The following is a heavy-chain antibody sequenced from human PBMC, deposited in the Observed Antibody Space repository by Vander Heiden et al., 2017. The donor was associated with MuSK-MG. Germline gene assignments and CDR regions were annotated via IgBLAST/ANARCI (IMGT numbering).Heavy chain of an antibody. CDR2: INHSGST. J-gene: IGHJ4*02. CDR3: ARGVDIVVVVAALYYFDY. Sequence: QVQLQQWGAGLLKPSETLSLTCAGYGGSFSGYYWSWIRQPPGKGLEWIGEINHSGSTNYNPSLKSRVTISVDTSKNQFSLKLSSVTAADTAVYYCARGVDIVVVVAALYYFDYWGQGTLVTVSS. CDR1: GGSFSGYY. D-gene: IGHD2-15*01. V-gene: IGHV4-34*01.